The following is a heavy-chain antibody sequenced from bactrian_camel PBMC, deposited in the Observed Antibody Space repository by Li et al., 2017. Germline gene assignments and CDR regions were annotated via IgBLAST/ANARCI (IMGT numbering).Heavy chain of an antibody. CDR1: GNRITRGS. D-gene: IGHD2*01. J-gene: IGHJ4*01. CDR2: LNGFGTT. CDR3: AAGRTRNGYCYSMSEFPEAAYNH. Sequence: HVQLVESGGGSVQAGGSLRLSCSSSIGNRITRGSMAWFRQAPGKEREGVARLNGFGTTYYADSVKGRFTISLDNAENTLYLQMNNLKPEDTAMYFCAAGRTRNGYCYSMSEFPEAAYNHWGQGTQVTVSS. V-gene: IGHV3S53*01.